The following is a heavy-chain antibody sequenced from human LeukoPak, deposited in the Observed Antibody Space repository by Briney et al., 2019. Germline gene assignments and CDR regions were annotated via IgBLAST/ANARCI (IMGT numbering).Heavy chain of an antibody. CDR3: ARGGLYSSTLGY. Sequence: PGGSLRLSCAASGFTFSSYEMQWVRQAPGKGLQWVSYISGGGTIIYYADSVKGRFTISRDNAKNSLYLQMSSLRAEDTAVYYCARGGLYSSTLGYWGQGTLVTVSS. CDR1: GFTFSSYE. V-gene: IGHV3-48*03. J-gene: IGHJ4*02. CDR2: ISGGGTII. D-gene: IGHD6-19*01.